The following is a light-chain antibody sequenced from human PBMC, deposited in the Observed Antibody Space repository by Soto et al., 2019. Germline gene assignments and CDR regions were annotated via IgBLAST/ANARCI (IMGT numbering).Light chain of an antibody. CDR3: QQYGNSPFT. Sequence: EIVLTQSPGTLSLSPGERATLSCRATQTISSNYLAWYQQKPGQAPKLLIHGASTRATGIPDRFSGSGSGTDFTLTISRLEPEDFEVYYCQQYGNSPFTFGGGTKVDIK. CDR1: QTISSNY. CDR2: GAS. J-gene: IGKJ4*01. V-gene: IGKV3-20*01.